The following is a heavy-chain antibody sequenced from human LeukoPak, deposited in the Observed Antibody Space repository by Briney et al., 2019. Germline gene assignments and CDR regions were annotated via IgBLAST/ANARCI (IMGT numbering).Heavy chain of an antibody. Sequence: ASVKVSCKASGGTFSSYAISWVRQAPGQGLEWMGGIIPIFGTANYAQKFQGRVTITADESTSTAYMELSSLRSEDTAVYYCARKKSYGSGSYYSFGYWGQGTLVTVSS. D-gene: IGHD3-10*01. CDR2: IIPIFGTA. V-gene: IGHV1-69*13. CDR3: ARKKSYGSGSYYSFGY. J-gene: IGHJ4*02. CDR1: GGTFSSYA.